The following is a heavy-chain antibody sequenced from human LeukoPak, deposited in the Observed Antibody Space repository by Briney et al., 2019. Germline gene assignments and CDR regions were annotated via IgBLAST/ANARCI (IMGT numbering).Heavy chain of an antibody. Sequence: GGSLRLSCAAPGFTFSSYWMSWVRQAPGKGLEWVANIKQDGSEKYYVDSVKGRFTISRDNAKSSLYLQMDSLRAEDTAVYYCVRLRRNSDRSYYYYYYDSWGQGILVTVSS. J-gene: IGHJ5*01. CDR1: GFTFSSYW. V-gene: IGHV3-7*01. CDR2: IKQDGSEK. CDR3: VRLRRNSDRSYYYYYYDS. D-gene: IGHD3-10*01.